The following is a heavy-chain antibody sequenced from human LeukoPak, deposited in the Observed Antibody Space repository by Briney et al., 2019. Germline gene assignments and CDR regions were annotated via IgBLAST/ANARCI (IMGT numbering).Heavy chain of an antibody. CDR1: GFTFSTYS. CDR3: ARPGLYCSGGTCYPFES. V-gene: IGHV3-7*01. D-gene: IGHD2-15*01. J-gene: IGHJ4*02. CDR2: IKQDGSEK. Sequence: TGGSLRLSCAASGFTFSTYSMNWVRQAPGKGLEWVANIKQDGSEKYYVDSVKGRFTVSRDNAKNSMYLQMNSLRVDDTAVYYCARPGLYCSGGTCYPFESWGQGTLVTVSS.